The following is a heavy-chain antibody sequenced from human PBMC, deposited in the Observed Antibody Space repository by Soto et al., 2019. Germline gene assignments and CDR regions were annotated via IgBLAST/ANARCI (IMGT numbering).Heavy chain of an antibody. CDR2: ISSSGSTI. CDR3: ARWGVPAAIRAKVPYYYYGMDV. V-gene: IGHV3-48*03. Sequence: HPGGSLRLSCAASGFTFSSYEMNWVRQAPGKGLEWVSYISSSGSTIYYADSVKGRFTISRDNAKNSLYLQMNSLRAEDTAVYYCARWGVPAAIRAKVPYYYYGMDVWGQGTTVTVSS. CDR1: GFTFSSYE. J-gene: IGHJ6*02. D-gene: IGHD2-2*02.